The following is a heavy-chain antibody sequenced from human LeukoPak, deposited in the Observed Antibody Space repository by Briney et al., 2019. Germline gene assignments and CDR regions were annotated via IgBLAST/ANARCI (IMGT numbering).Heavy chain of an antibody. CDR1: GFTFITYA. CDR2: ISGSGGST. J-gene: IGHJ4*02. D-gene: IGHD2-15*01. Sequence: GGSLRLSCAASGFTFITYAMSWVRQAAGKGLEWVSAISGSGGSTYYAESVKGRVTISRDNSKNTLYLQMNSLRAEDTAVYYCAKGSCSGGSCYYWDFWGQGTLVTVSS. CDR3: AKGSCSGGSCYYWDF. V-gene: IGHV3-23*01.